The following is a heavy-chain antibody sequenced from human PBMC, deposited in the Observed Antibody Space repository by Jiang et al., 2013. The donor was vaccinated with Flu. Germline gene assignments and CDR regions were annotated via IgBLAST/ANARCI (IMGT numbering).Heavy chain of an antibody. CDR3: ARTRKYDYVWGSYRDHFDY. CDR2: IYYSGST. V-gene: IGHV4-59*08. Sequence: GSGLVKPSETLSLTCTVSGGSISSYYWSWIRQPPGKGLEWIGYIYYSGSTNYNPSLKSRVTISVDTSKNQFSLKLSSVTAADTAVYYCARTRKYDYVWGSYRDHFDYWGQGTLVTVSS. CDR1: GGSISSYY. J-gene: IGHJ4*02. D-gene: IGHD3-16*02.